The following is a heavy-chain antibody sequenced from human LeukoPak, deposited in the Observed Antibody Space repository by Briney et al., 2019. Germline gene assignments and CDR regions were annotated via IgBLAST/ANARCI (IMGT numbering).Heavy chain of an antibody. V-gene: IGHV1-24*01. CDR1: GYSLTELS. CDR3: ARVLYDFWSGYPNYFDY. J-gene: IGHJ4*02. Sequence: ASVKVSCKVSGYSLTELSMHWVRQAPGKGLEWMGGFDPEDGETIYAQKFQGRVTMTEDTSTDTAYMELSSLRSEDTAVYYCARVLYDFWSGYPNYFDYWGQGTLVTVSS. D-gene: IGHD3-3*01. CDR2: FDPEDGET.